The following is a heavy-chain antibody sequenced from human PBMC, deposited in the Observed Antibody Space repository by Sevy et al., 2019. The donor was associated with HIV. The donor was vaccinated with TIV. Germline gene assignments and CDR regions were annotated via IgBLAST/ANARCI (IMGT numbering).Heavy chain of an antibody. CDR3: ARDSNYYDSSGYYYYYGMDV. CDR1: GYTFTSYG. CDR2: ISAYNGNT. D-gene: IGHD3-22*01. Sequence: ALVKVSCKASGYTFTSYGISWVRQAPGQGLEWMGWISAYNGNTNYAQKLQGRVTMTTDTSTSTAYMVLRSLRSDDTAVYYCARDSNYYDSSGYYYYYGMDVWGQGTTVTVSS. V-gene: IGHV1-18*01. J-gene: IGHJ6*02.